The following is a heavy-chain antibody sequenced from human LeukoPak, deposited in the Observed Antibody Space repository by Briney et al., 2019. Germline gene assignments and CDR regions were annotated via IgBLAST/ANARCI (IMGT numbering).Heavy chain of an antibody. CDR3: ARGSIPDY. J-gene: IGHJ4*02. CDR2: IYTSGTP. D-gene: IGHD2-21*01. V-gene: IGHV4-61*02. CDR1: GGTISRGRYH. Sequence: SETLSLTCTVSGGTISRGRYHWNWIRLPAGKGLEWIGRIYTSGTPHYNPSLKSRVTISVDTSRNQFSLKLSSVTAADTAVYYCARGSIPDYWGQGILVTVSS.